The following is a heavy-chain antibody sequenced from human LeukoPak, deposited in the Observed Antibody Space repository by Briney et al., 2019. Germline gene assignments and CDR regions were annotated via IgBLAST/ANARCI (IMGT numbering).Heavy chain of an antibody. J-gene: IGHJ4*02. D-gene: IGHD5-12*01. CDR1: GFIFSNYA. V-gene: IGHV3-30*02. CDR3: AKDGGYTGYSKIDY. Sequence: GGSLRLSCAASGFIFSNYAMQWVRQAPGMGLEWVAFIRYDGGNTYYADSVKGRFTISRDNSKNTLYLQMNSLRAEDTAVYFCAKDGGYTGYSKIDYWGQGTLVTVSS. CDR2: IRYDGGNT.